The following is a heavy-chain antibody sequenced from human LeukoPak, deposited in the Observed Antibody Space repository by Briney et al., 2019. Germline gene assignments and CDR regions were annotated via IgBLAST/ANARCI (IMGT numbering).Heavy chain of an antibody. Sequence: SETLSLTCAVSGGSISSYYWSWIRQPPGKGLEWIGYIYYSGSTKYNPSLKSRVTISVDTSKSQFSLKLSSVTAADTAVYYCARDVIAAAGAYYGMDVWGQGTTVTVSS. CDR1: GGSISSYY. CDR2: IYYSGST. V-gene: IGHV4-59*01. CDR3: ARDVIAAAGAYYGMDV. D-gene: IGHD6-13*01. J-gene: IGHJ6*02.